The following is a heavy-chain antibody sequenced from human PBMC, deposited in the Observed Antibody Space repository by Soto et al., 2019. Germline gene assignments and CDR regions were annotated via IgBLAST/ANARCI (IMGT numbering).Heavy chain of an antibody. CDR1: GGSISSSSYY. V-gene: IGHV4-39*01. J-gene: IGHJ1*01. CDR3: EHTGIAVADAEYFQH. D-gene: IGHD6-19*01. CDR2: IYYSGST. Sequence: SSETLSLTCTVSGGSISSSSYYWGWIRQPPGKGLEWIGSIYYSGSTYYNPSLKSRVTISVDTSKNQFSLKLSSVTAADTAVYYCEHTGIAVADAEYFQHWGQGTLVTVSS.